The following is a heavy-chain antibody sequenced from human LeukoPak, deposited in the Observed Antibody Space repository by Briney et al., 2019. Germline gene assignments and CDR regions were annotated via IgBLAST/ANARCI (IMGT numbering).Heavy chain of an antibody. CDR1: GGSISSYY. CDR2: IYYSGST. V-gene: IGHV4-59*12. CDR3: ARLRGSGWPHYYYYYYMDV. Sequence: SETLSLTCTVSGGSISSYYWSWIRQPPGKGLEWIGYIYYSGSTNYNPSLNSRVTISVDTSKNQFSLKLSSVTAADTAVYYCARLRGSGWPHYYYYYYMDVWGKGTTVTISS. J-gene: IGHJ6*03. D-gene: IGHD6-19*01.